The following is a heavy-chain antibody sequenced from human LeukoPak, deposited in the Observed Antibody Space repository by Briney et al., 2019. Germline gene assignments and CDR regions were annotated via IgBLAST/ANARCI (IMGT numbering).Heavy chain of an antibody. CDR1: GFTFSSYG. J-gene: IGHJ4*02. V-gene: IGHV3-30*03. CDR2: ISYDGSNK. CDR3: AREMATTETFDC. D-gene: IGHD5-24*01. Sequence: GGSLRLSCAASGFTFSSYGMHWVRQAPGKGLEWVAVISYDGSNKYYADSVKGRFTISRDNSKNTLYLQMSSLRAEDTAVYYCAREMATTETFDCWGQGTLVTVSS.